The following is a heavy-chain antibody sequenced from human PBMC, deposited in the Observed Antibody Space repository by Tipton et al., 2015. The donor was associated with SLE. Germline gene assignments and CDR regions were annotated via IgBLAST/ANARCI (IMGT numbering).Heavy chain of an antibody. D-gene: IGHD3-10*01. CDR2: ISGYNGNT. V-gene: IGHV1-18*04. J-gene: IGHJ6*03. Sequence: QVQLVQSGAEVKKPGASVKVSCKASGYTFTNNGISWVRQAPGQGLEWMGWISGYNGNTNYAQKFQGRVTMTTDTSTSTAYMELRSLRSDDTAVYYCARDYYASGSYYKELLKYYYMDVWGKGTTVTVSS. CDR3: ARDYYASGSYYKELLKYYYMDV. CDR1: GYTFTNNG.